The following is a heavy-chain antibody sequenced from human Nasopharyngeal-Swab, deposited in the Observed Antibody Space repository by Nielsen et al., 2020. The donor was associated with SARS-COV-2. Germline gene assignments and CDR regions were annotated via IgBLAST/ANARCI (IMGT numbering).Heavy chain of an antibody. CDR2: ISYDGSNK. CDR1: GFTFSNYA. V-gene: IGHV3-30*04. D-gene: IGHD5-18*01. CDR3: ARTQAGYSYVVYYYGMDV. J-gene: IGHJ6*02. Sequence: GGSLRLYCAASGFTFSNYAIHWVRQAPGKGLEWVGVISYDGSNKDYADSVKGRFTVSRDNSKDTLYLQMNSLRTEDTAVYYCARTQAGYSYVVYYYGMDVWGQGTTVTVSS.